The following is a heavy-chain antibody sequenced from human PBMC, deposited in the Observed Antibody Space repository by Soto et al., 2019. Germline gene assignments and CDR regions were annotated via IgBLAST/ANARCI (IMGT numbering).Heavy chain of an antibody. Sequence: ASVKVSCKASGYIFTGYYMHLVRQAPGQGLEWMGWINPNSGDTNYTQKFQGWVTMTRDTSISTAYMELSRLRSDDAAVYYCATSRISIAVAGETEYYFDYWG. CDR1: GYIFTGYY. J-gene: IGHJ4*01. CDR2: INPNSGDT. D-gene: IGHD6-19*01. V-gene: IGHV1-2*04. CDR3: ATSRISIAVAGETEYYFDY.